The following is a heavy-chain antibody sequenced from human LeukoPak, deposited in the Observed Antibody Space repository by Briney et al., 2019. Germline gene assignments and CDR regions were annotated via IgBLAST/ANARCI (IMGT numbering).Heavy chain of an antibody. CDR2: IYYSGST. Sequence: SETLSLTCTVSGGSVSSGSYYWSWIRQPPGQGLEWIRYIYYSGSTNYNPSLKSRVTISVDTSKNQFSLKLSSVTAADTAVCYCAREALERRSGYYYGMDVWGQGTTVTVSS. J-gene: IGHJ6*02. CDR1: GGSVSSGSYY. CDR3: AREALERRSGYYYGMDV. D-gene: IGHD1-1*01. V-gene: IGHV4-61*01.